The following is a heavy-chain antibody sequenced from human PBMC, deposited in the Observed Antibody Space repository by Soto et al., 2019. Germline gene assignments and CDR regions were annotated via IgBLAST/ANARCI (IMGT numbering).Heavy chain of an antibody. J-gene: IGHJ5*02. CDR1: GFSLSTSGVG. D-gene: IGHD2-15*01. CDR2: IYWNDDK. Sequence: QITLKESGPTLVKPTQTLTLTCTFSGFSLSTSGVGVGWIRQPPGKALEWLALIYWNDDKRYSPSLKSRLTITKDTSKNQLVLTMTNMDPVDTATYYCAHSQEEQGYCSGGSCVWFDPWGQGTLVTVSS. V-gene: IGHV2-5*01. CDR3: AHSQEEQGYCSGGSCVWFDP.